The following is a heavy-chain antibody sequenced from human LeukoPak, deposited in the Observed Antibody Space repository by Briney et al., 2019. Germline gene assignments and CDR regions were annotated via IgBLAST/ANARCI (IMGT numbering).Heavy chain of an antibody. CDR3: ARDQDSGSYGFDY. Sequence: GGSLRLSXAASGFTFSSYSMNWVRQAPGKGMEWVSFVSSSSSYIYYADSVKGRFTISRDNAKNSLYLQMNSLRAEDTAVYYCARDQDSGSYGFDYWGQGTLVTVSS. V-gene: IGHV3-21*01. J-gene: IGHJ4*02. CDR2: VSSSSSYI. D-gene: IGHD1-26*01. CDR1: GFTFSSYS.